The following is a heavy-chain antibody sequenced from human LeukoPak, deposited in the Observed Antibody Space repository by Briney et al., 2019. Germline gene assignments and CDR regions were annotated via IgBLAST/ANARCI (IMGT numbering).Heavy chain of an antibody. V-gene: IGHV3-66*01. CDR2: IYSGGST. D-gene: IGHD6-19*01. J-gene: IGHJ3*02. Sequence: PGGSLRLSCAASGFTVSSNYMSWVRQAPGKGLEWVSVIYSGGSTYYADSVKGRFTISRDNSKNTLYLQMNSLRAEDTAVYYCASSPYSSGWWEDDAFDIWGQGTMVTVSS. CDR3: ASSPYSSGWWEDDAFDI. CDR1: GFTVSSNY.